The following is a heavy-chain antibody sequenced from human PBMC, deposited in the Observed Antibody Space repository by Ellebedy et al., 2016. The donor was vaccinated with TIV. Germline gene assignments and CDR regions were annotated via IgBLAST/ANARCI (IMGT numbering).Heavy chain of an antibody. CDR2: IIPIFGTA. CDR3: ARQPHLYYFDY. Sequence: SVKVSXXASGGTFSSYAISWVRQAPGQGLEWMGGIIPIFGTANYAQKFQGRVTITADESTSTAYMELSSLRSEDTAVYYCARQPHLYYFDYWGQGTLVTVSS. J-gene: IGHJ4*02. CDR1: GGTFSSYA. V-gene: IGHV1-69*13.